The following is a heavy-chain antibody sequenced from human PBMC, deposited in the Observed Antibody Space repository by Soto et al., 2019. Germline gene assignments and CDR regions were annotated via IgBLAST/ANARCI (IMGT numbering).Heavy chain of an antibody. V-gene: IGHV4-31*03. D-gene: IGHD6-19*01. Sequence: QVQLQESGPGLVKPSQTLSLTCTVYGGSISSGGYYWNWIRQHPGKGLEWIGYIYYSGSINYNPSLQSRITMSVDTSKNQFSLNLSSVTAADTAVYYCARARAVAGSPFDYWGQGTPATVSS. J-gene: IGHJ4*02. CDR3: ARARAVAGSPFDY. CDR2: IYYSGSI. CDR1: GGSISSGGYY.